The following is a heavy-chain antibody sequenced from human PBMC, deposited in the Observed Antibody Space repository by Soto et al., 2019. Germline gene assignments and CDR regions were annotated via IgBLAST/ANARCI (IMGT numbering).Heavy chain of an antibody. Sequence: ASVKVSCKASGYSFTSNAIHWMRQAPGQSLEWMGWINGGDANTQYSQNFQGRVTLSRDTSATTAYMELRSLRSEDTAVYYCARGFDGSADYWGQGTLVTVSP. D-gene: IGHD3-10*01. CDR2: INGGDANT. CDR3: ARGFDGSADY. V-gene: IGHV1-3*01. CDR1: GYSFTSNA. J-gene: IGHJ4*02.